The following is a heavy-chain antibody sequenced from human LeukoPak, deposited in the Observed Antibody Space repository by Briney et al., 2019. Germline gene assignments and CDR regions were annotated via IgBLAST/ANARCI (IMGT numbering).Heavy chain of an antibody. D-gene: IGHD6-13*01. V-gene: IGHV3-74*01. CDR2: IKTDGSST. J-gene: IGHJ4*02. CDR1: GLPFSNAW. CDR3: ARDFMYSISCAGC. Sequence: GGSLRLSCAASGLPFSNAWMNWVRQAPGKGLVWVSRIKTDGSSTSYADSVKGRFTISRDNAKNTLYLQMNSLRVEDTAVYYCARDFMYSISCAGCWGQGTLVTVSS.